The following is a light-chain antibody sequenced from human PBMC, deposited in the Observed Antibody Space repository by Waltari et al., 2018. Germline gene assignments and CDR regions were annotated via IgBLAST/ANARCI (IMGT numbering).Light chain of an antibody. CDR2: DDS. J-gene: IGLJ2*01. CDR1: NTGVKS. Sequence: SSVLTQPPSVSLAPGKTARITCGGNNTGVKSVHWYQQKPGQAPALVIYDDSDRPSGLPGRVSGSNSGNTATLTISRVEAWDEADYYCQGWDSNTDHVVFGGGTKLTVL. CDR3: QGWDSNTDHVV. V-gene: IGLV3-21*01.